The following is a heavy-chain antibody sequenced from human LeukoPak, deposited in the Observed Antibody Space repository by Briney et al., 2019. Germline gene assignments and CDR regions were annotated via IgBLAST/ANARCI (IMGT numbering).Heavy chain of an antibody. D-gene: IGHD1-26*01. V-gene: IGHV1-69*06. CDR2: IIPIFGTA. CDR3: ARAPIGRGSGYAFHI. J-gene: IGHJ3*02. Sequence: ASVKVSCTTSGYTFISDGITWVRQAPGQGLEWMGGIIPIFGTANYAQKFQGRVTITADKSTSTAYMELSSLRSEDTAVYYCARAPIGRGSGYAFHIWGQGTRVTVSS. CDR1: GYTFISDG.